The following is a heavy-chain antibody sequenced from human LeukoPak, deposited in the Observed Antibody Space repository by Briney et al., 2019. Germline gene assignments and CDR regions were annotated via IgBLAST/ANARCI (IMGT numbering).Heavy chain of an antibody. Sequence: PGGSLRLSCAASGFTFSSYGMHWVRQAPGKGLDWVAFIRYDGSQKYYADSVKGRFSVSRDISKNTLYLQMNSLRAEDTAMYYCAREGRGYGDPIDYWGQGTLVTVSS. V-gene: IGHV3-30*02. CDR1: GFTFSSYG. CDR2: IRYDGSQK. CDR3: AREGRGYGDPIDY. J-gene: IGHJ4*02. D-gene: IGHD4-17*01.